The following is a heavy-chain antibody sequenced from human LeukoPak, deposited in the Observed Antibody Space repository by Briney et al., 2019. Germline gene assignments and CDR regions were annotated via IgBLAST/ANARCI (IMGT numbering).Heavy chain of an antibody. D-gene: IGHD6-19*01. CDR2: MNPNSGNT. CDR3: ARVLADSSGWYGV. Sequence: ASVKVSCKASGNTFTSYDINWVRQATGQGLEWMGWMNPNSGNTGYAQKFQGRVTMTRNTSIGTAYMELSSLRSEDTAVYYCARVLADSSGWYGVWGQGTLVTVSS. V-gene: IGHV1-8*01. J-gene: IGHJ4*02. CDR1: GNTFTSYD.